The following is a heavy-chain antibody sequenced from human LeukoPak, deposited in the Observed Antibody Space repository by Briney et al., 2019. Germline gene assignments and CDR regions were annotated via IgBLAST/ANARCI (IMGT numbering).Heavy chain of an antibody. Sequence: ASVKVSCKASGYTFTSYGISWVRQAPGQGLEWMGWISAYNVNTNYAQKLQGRVTITTDTSTSTAYMELRSLRSDDTDVYYCASNVLLWFGESPYYGMDVWGQGTTVTVSS. CDR1: GYTFTSYG. V-gene: IGHV1-18*01. D-gene: IGHD3-10*01. CDR2: ISAYNVNT. CDR3: ASNVLLWFGESPYYGMDV. J-gene: IGHJ6*02.